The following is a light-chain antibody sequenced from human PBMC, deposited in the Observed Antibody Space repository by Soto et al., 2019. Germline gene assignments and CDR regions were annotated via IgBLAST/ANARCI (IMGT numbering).Light chain of an antibody. J-gene: IGKJ4*01. V-gene: IGKV4-1*01. CDR2: WAS. CDR3: QQYYSTPLT. CDR1: QSVLYSSNNKNY. Sequence: DIVMTQSPDSLAVSLGERATINCKSSQSVLYSSNNKNYLAWYQQKPGQPPKLLIYWASTRESGVPDRFSGSGSWKDFTLHISSLQAEDVAVYYCQQYYSTPLTFGGGTKVEIK.